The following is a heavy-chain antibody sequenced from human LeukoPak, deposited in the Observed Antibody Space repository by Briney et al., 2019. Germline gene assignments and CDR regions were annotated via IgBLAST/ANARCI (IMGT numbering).Heavy chain of an antibody. CDR3: ARGLSYGDPTAGYFDY. Sequence: SETLSLTCAVYGGSFSGYYWSWNRQPPGKGLEWTGEINHSGSTNYNPSLKSRVTISVDTSKNQFSLKLSSVTAADTAVYYCARGLSYGDPTAGYFDYWGQGTLVTVSS. D-gene: IGHD4-17*01. CDR2: INHSGST. V-gene: IGHV4-34*01. CDR1: GGSFSGYY. J-gene: IGHJ4*02.